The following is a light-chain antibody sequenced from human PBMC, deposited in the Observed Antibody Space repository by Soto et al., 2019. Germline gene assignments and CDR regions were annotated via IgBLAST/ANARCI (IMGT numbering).Light chain of an antibody. V-gene: IGLV2-8*01. CDR2: EVS. CDR1: SSDVGGYNY. Sequence: QSVLTQPPSASGSPGQSVTISCTGTSSDVGGYNYVSWYQQYPGKAPKLMIYEVSKRPSGVPDRLSGSKSGNTASLTVSGLQAEDEADYYCSSYAGNNNGVFGVGTKLTVL. CDR3: SSYAGNNNGV. J-gene: IGLJ2*01.